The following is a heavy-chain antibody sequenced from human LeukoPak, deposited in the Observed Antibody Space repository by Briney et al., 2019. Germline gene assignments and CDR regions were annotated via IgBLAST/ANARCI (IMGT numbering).Heavy chain of an antibody. D-gene: IGHD6-13*01. CDR2: MPYDGSNE. J-gene: IGHJ6*03. CDR3: AKDRGIAAAYYFMDV. CDR1: GFTFSNYG. Sequence: PGGSLRLSCAASGFTFSNYGMHWVRQAPGKGLEWVAFMPYDGSNEYYADSVKGRFTISRDNSKNTLYLEMNSLRAEDTAMYYCAKDRGIAAAYYFMDVWGKGTTVTVSS. V-gene: IGHV3-30*02.